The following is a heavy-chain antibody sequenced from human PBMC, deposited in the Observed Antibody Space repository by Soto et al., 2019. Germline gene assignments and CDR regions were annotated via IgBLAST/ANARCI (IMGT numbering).Heavy chain of an antibody. J-gene: IGHJ4*02. CDR1: GFTFSSYS. Sequence: EVQLVESGGGLVKPGGSLRLSCAASGFTFSSYSMNWVRQAPGKGLEWVSSISSSSSYIYYADSVKGRFTISRYNAKNSLYLQMNSLRAEDTAVYYCARAYCGGDCYSALEYYFDYWGQGTLVTVSS. D-gene: IGHD2-21*02. CDR2: ISSSSSYI. CDR3: ARAYCGGDCYSALEYYFDY. V-gene: IGHV3-21*01.